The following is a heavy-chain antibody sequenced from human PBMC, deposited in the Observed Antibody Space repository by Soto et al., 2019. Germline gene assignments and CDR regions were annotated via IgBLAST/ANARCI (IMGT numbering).Heavy chain of an antibody. D-gene: IGHD3-3*01. CDR1: GFSLSTSGVG. V-gene: IGHV2-5*02. CDR3: AHIPSTIFLGLFDY. Sequence: QITLKESGPTLVKPTQTLTLTCTFSGFSLSTSGVGVGWIRQPPGKALEWLALIYWDDDKRYSPSLKSRLTITKDTSKNQVVLTMTNMDPVDTATYYCAHIPSTIFLGLFDYWGQGTLVTVSS. J-gene: IGHJ4*02. CDR2: IYWDDDK.